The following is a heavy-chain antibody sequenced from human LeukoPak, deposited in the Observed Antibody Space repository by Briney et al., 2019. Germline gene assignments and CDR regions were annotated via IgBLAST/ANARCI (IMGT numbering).Heavy chain of an antibody. V-gene: IGHV4-61*02. D-gene: IGHD1-26*01. Sequence: SETLSLTCTVSGGSISSGSYYWSWIRQPAGKGLEWIGRIYTSGSTNYNPSLKSRVTISVDTSRNQFSLKLSSVTAADTAVYYCARDRTYSGSPYYFDYWGQGTLVTVSS. CDR3: ARDRTYSGSPYYFDY. CDR2: IYTSGST. J-gene: IGHJ4*02. CDR1: GGSISSGSYY.